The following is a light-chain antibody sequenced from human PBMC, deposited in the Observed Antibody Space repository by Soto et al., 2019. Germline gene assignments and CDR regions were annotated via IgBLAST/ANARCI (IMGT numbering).Light chain of an antibody. CDR1: SGSIAGYY. Sequence: NFMLTQPHSVSESPGKTVTISCTRSSGSIAGYYVQWYQQRPDSAPTTVIYEHNQRPSGVPDRFSGSTDGSSNSASLTISGLQTEDEADYYCQSYDSYTVVFGGGTKLTVL. J-gene: IGLJ2*01. CDR3: QSYDSYTVV. CDR2: EHN. V-gene: IGLV6-57*04.